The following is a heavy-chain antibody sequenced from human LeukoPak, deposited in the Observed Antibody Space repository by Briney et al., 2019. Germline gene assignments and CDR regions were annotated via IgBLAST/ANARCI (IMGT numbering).Heavy chain of an antibody. CDR1: GLTFSSYG. CDR2: ISYDGTIR. Sequence: GRSLRLSCAASGLTFSSYGMHWVRQAPGKGLEWVAVISYDGTIRNYADSVKGRFTISRDNAKNSLYLQMNSLRADDTAVYYCARGGSYVHYWGQGTLVTVSS. CDR3: ARGGSYVHY. D-gene: IGHD1-26*01. V-gene: IGHV3-30*03. J-gene: IGHJ4*02.